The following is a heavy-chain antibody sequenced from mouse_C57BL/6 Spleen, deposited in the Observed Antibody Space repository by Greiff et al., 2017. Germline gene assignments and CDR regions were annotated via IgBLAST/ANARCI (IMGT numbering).Heavy chain of an antibody. Sequence: QVQLQQSGPELVKPGASVKISCKASGYAFSSSWMNWVKQRPGKGLEWIGRIYPGDGDTNYNGKFKGKATLTADKSSSTAYMQLSSLTSEDSAVYFGARDYGRSPLGLGVWGTGTTVTVSS. CDR2: IYPGDGDT. V-gene: IGHV1-82*01. J-gene: IGHJ1*03. CDR3: ARDYGRSPLGLGV. CDR1: GYAFSSSW. D-gene: IGHD2-1*01.